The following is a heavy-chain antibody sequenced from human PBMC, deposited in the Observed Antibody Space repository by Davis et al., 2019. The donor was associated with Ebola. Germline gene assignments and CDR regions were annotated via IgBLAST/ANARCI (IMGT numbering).Heavy chain of an antibody. CDR3: ARLGYCSGGSCFYLDY. CDR1: GFTFDVYG. Sequence: PGGSLRLPCAASGFTFDVYGMSWVRQAPGKGLEWVSCIIWNGGSTGYADSVKGRFTISRDNAKNSLYLQMNSLRAEDTALYHCARLGYCSGGSCFYLDYWGQGTLVTVSS. V-gene: IGHV3-20*01. D-gene: IGHD2-15*01. J-gene: IGHJ4*02. CDR2: IIWNGGST.